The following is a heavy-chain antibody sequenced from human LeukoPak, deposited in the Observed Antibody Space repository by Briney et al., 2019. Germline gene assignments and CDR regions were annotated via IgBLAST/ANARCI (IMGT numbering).Heavy chain of an antibody. Sequence: GGSLRLSCAASAFTFSNAWMSWVRQAPEKGLEWVGRVKTKTDGGTTDYAAPVKGRFIISRDDSKNTLYLQMNSLKTEDTAVYYCTTGYCSSTSCHRSLYFDYWGQGTLVTVSS. CDR3: TTGYCSSTSCHRSLYFDY. J-gene: IGHJ4*02. CDR1: AFTFSNAW. V-gene: IGHV3-15*01. D-gene: IGHD2-2*01. CDR2: VKTKTDGGTT.